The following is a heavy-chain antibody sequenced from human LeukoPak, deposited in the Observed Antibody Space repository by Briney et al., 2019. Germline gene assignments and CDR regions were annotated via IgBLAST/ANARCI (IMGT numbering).Heavy chain of an antibody. V-gene: IGHV3-23*01. D-gene: IGHD5-24*01. CDR3: AKGGEMATYYYYFYMDV. J-gene: IGHJ6*03. CDR1: GFTFSSYA. CDR2: ISGSGGST. Sequence: GGSLRLSCAASGFTFSSYAMSWVRQAPGKGLEWVSAISGSGGSTYYADSVKGRFTISRDNSKNTLYLQTNSLRAEDTAVYYCAKGGEMATYYYYFYMDVWGKGTTVTVSS.